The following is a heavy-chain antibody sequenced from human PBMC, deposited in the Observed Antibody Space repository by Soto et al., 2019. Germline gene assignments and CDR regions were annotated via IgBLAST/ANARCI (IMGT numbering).Heavy chain of an antibody. CDR3: VRASEPHPYGSGSYPPY. CDR2: INSNGRNK. V-gene: IGHV3-64D*06. Sequence: GGSLRLSCSASGFTFSNAAMHWVRQTPGRGLEYLAFINSNGRNKFYGDSVKGRFTVSRDNAQNTLYLQMSSLTVNDTARYFCVRASEPHPYGSGSYPPYWGPGTQVTVSS. D-gene: IGHD3-10*01. CDR1: GFTFSNAA. J-gene: IGHJ4*01.